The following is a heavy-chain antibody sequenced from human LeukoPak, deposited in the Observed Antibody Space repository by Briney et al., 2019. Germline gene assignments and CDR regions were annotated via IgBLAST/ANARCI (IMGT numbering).Heavy chain of an antibody. CDR2: ISSNGGST. J-gene: IGHJ5*02. CDR1: GSTFSSYA. D-gene: IGHD3-10*01. CDR3: ARDIEQYYYGSGIEFDP. V-gene: IGHV3-64*01. Sequence: GGSLRLSCAASGSTFSSYAMHWVRQAPGKGLEYVSRISSNGGSTYYANSVKGRFTISRDNAKNSLYLQVNSLRAEDTTVYYCARDIEQYYYGSGIEFDPWGQGTLVTVSS.